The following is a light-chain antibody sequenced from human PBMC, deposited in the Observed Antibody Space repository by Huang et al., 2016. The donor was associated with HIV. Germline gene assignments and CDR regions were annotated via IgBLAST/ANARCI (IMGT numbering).Light chain of an antibody. V-gene: IGKV3-15*01. CDR2: AAY. Sequence: EIVMTQSPATVSVSPGERAALSCRASESIGRNLAWYQQKPGQAPRLLIYAAYTRATGVPDRFSGSGSGTDFTLTISSLQSEDFAVYYCQQYNNWPPYTCGQGTRLEIK. CDR3: QQYNNWPPYT. J-gene: IGKJ2*01. CDR1: ESIGRN.